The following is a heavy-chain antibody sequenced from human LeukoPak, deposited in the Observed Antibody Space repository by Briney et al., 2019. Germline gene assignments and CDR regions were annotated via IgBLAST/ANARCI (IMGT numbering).Heavy chain of an antibody. CDR1: GFTFSDYY. V-gene: IGHV3-11*04. CDR3: ARAEMTTITYPDY. J-gene: IGHJ4*02. Sequence: GGSLRLSCAVSGFTFSDYYMIWIRQAPGKGLEWVSYISNSGNSMYYADSVRGRFTISRDYAKNSLYLQMSSLRAEDTAVYYCARAEMTTITYPDYWGQGTPVTVSS. CDR2: ISNSGNSM. D-gene: IGHD5-24*01.